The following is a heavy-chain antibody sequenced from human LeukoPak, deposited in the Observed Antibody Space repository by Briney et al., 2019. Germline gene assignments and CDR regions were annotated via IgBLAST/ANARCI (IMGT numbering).Heavy chain of an antibody. CDR2: IYYSGST. J-gene: IGHJ6*02. D-gene: IGHD3-10*01. V-gene: IGHV4-39*01. CDR1: GGSISSSSYY. CDR3: ARILSAYYGSGSYPVRDYYYGMDV. Sequence: PSETLSPTCTVSGGSISSSSYYWGWIRQPPGKGLEWIGSIYYSGSTYYNPSLKSRVAISVDTSKNQFSLKLSSVTAADTAVYYCARILSAYYGSGSYPVRDYYYGMDVWGQGTTVTVSS.